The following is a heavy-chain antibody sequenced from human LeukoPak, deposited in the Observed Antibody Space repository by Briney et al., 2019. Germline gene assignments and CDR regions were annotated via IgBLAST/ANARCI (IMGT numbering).Heavy chain of an antibody. J-gene: IGHJ5*02. D-gene: IGHD6-13*01. CDR2: INPSGGST. V-gene: IGHV1-46*01. CDR3: ARDRRSSSWKIQNWFDP. Sequence: ASVKVSCKASGYTFTSYYMHWVRQAPGQGLEWMGIINPSGGSTSYAQKFQDRVTMTRDTSTSTVYMELSSLRSEDTAVYYCARDRRSSSWKIQNWFDPWGQGTLVTVSS. CDR1: GYTFTSYY.